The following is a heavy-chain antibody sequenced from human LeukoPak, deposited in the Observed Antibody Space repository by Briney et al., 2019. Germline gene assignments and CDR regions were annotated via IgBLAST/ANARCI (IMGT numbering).Heavy chain of an antibody. Sequence: SVKVSCKASGGTFSSYAISWVRQAPGQGLEWMGGIIPIFGTANCAQKFQGRVTITADESTSTAYMELSSLRSEDTAVYYCARAFLEWFPFGSWFDPWGQGTLVTVSS. CDR3: ARAFLEWFPFGSWFDP. V-gene: IGHV1-69*13. D-gene: IGHD3-3*02. CDR1: GGTFSSYA. CDR2: IIPIFGTA. J-gene: IGHJ5*02.